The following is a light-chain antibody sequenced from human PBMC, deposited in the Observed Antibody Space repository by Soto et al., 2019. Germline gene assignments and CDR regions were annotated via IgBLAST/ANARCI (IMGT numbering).Light chain of an antibody. CDR3: MQTLETPRT. J-gene: IGKJ1*01. Sequence: DVVMTQTPLSLSVAPGQPASISCKSIHSLLHITGETFLFWYLQRPGQSPQLLIYLTSKRASGVPDRFSGSGSGTYFTLRISRVEAEDAGVYYCMQTLETPRTFGQGTKVDIK. CDR2: LTS. V-gene: IGKV2-28*01. CDR1: HSLLHITGETF.